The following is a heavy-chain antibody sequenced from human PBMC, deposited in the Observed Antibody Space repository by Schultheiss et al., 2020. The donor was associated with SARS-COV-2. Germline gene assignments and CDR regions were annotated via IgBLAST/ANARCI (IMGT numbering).Heavy chain of an antibody. Sequence: SETLSLTCNVSGGSMTGYYWSWIRQPPGKGLEWIGYIYYSGTTHYNPSLKSRVTISVDTSKNQFSLKLSSVTAADTAVYYCARYMFPRRYWYFDLWGRGTLVTVSS. CDR3: ARYMFPRRYWYFDL. CDR2: IYYSGTT. V-gene: IGHV4-59*12. CDR1: GGSMTGYY. D-gene: IGHD3-10*02. J-gene: IGHJ2*01.